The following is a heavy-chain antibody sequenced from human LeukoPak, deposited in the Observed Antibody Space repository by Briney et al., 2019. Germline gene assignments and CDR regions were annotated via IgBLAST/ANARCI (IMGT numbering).Heavy chain of an antibody. Sequence: GGSLRLSCAASGFTFCSFDMHWVRQPTGQGLEWVSTVGTASDTYYPGSVEGRFTLSRDNAKNSLYLQMNSLTAGDTAVYYCARGPPRGKYYYMDVWGKGTTVTVSS. J-gene: IGHJ6*03. D-gene: IGHD1-1*01. CDR2: VGTASDT. V-gene: IGHV3-13*01. CDR1: GFTFCSFD. CDR3: ARGPPRGKYYYMDV.